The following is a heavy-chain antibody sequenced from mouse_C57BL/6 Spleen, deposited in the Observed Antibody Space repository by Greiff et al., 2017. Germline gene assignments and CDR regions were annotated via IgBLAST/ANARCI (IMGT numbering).Heavy chain of an antibody. J-gene: IGHJ2*01. V-gene: IGHV1-4*01. CDR1: GYTFTSYT. CDR2: INPSSGYT. Sequence: QVQLQQSGAELARPGASVKMSCKASGYTFTSYTMHWVKQRPGQGLEWIGYINPSSGYTKYNQKFKDKATLTADKSSSTAYMQLSSLTSEDSAVYYCARWADWDYFDDWGQGTTLTVSS. D-gene: IGHD4-1*01. CDR3: ARWADWDYFDD.